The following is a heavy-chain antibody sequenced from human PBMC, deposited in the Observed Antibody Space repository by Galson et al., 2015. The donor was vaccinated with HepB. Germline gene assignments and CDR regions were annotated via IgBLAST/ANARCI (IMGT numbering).Heavy chain of an antibody. Sequence: SLRLSCAASGFTFSSYSMNWVRQAPGKGLEWVSSISSSSSYIYYADSVKGRFTISRDNAKNSLYLQMNSLRAEDTAVYYCARDRGLGAAGHRVDYWGQGTLVTVSS. CDR1: GFTFSSYS. CDR3: ARDRGLGAAGHRVDY. J-gene: IGHJ4*02. CDR2: ISSSSSYI. V-gene: IGHV3-21*01. D-gene: IGHD6-13*01.